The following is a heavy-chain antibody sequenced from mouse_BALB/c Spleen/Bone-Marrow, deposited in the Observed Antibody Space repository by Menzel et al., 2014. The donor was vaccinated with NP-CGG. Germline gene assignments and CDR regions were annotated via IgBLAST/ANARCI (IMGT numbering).Heavy chain of an antibody. J-gene: IGHJ4*01. Sequence: VQLQQSGPGLVKPSQSLSLTCTVTGYSITSDYAWSWVRQFPGNKLEWMGYISYSGSTRHNPSLKSRISITRDTSKNQFFLQLNSVTTEDTATYYCARWARYDWLNAMDYWGQGTSVTVSS. CDR1: GYSITSDYA. D-gene: IGHD2-14*01. V-gene: IGHV3-2*02. CDR3: ARWARYDWLNAMDY. CDR2: ISYSGST.